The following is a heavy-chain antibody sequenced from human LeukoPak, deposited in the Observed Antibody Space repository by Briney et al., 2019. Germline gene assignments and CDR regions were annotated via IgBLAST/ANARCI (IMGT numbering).Heavy chain of an antibody. Sequence: SETLSLTCTVSGGSISSYYWSWIRQPPGKGLEWIGYIYYSGSTNYNPSLKSRVTISVDTSKNQFSLKLSSVTAADTAVYYCARVSSRWLLEFDYWGQGTLVTVSS. V-gene: IGHV4-59*01. D-gene: IGHD6-13*01. CDR1: GGSISSYY. J-gene: IGHJ4*02. CDR2: IYYSGST. CDR3: ARVSSRWLLEFDY.